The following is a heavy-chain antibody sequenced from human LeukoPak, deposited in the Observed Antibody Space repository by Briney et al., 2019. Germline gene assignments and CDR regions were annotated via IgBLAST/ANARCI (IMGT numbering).Heavy chain of an antibody. V-gene: IGHV3-21*01. CDR2: ITSSSSYI. Sequence: GGSLRLSCAASEFTFDDYAMHWVRQAPGKGLEWVSSITSSSSYIYYADSVKGRFAISRDNAKKSLYLQMNSLRAEDTAVYYCAKDYGDYVGGFGDYWGQGTLVTVSS. CDR1: EFTFDDYA. D-gene: IGHD4-17*01. CDR3: AKDYGDYVGGFGDY. J-gene: IGHJ4*02.